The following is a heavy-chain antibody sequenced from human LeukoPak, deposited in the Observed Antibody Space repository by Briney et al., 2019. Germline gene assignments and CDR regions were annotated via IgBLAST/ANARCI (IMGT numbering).Heavy chain of an antibody. V-gene: IGHV1-2*02. CDR3: ARDGNGGGDGFDI. J-gene: IGHJ3*02. Sequence: ASVKVSCKASGYTFTSYYMHWVRQAPGQGLEWMGWINPNSGDTNYAQKFQGRVTMTRDTSISTAYMELRRLRSDDTAVYYCARDGNGGGDGFDIWGQGTMVTVSS. CDR2: INPNSGDT. CDR1: GYTFTSYY. D-gene: IGHD1-1*01.